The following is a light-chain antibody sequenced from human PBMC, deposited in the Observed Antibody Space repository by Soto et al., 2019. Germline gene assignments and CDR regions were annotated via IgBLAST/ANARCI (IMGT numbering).Light chain of an antibody. V-gene: IGKV3-11*01. CDR2: DAS. CDR1: QSVSKF. Sequence: EIVVTQSAGTLALSPGERSTLSCKAIQSVSKFLDWYQQRPGQSPSLLIYDASNRAAGVPARFSASGSGTDFTLTLTSLEPEDFEIYYCQHRNSWPPSFGQGTRLENK. CDR3: QHRNSWPPS. J-gene: IGKJ5*01.